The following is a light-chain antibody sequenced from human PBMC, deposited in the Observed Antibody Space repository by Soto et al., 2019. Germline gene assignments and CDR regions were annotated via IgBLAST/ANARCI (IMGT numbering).Light chain of an antibody. J-gene: IGKJ1*01. V-gene: IGKV3-20*01. CDR1: QSVSSSY. CDR2: GAS. CDR3: QQYGSSPGT. Sequence: EIVLTQSPGTLSLSPGERATLSCRASQSVSSSYLAWYQQKPGQAPRLLIYGASSRATGIPGRFSGSGSGTGFNLTISRLEPEDFAVYYCQQYGSSPGTFGQGTKVEIK.